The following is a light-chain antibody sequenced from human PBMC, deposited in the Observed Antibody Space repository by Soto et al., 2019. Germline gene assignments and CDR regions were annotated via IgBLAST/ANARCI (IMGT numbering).Light chain of an antibody. J-gene: IGKJ1*01. CDR2: GAA. CDR3: QHYDDSPRRT. V-gene: IGKV3-20*01. Sequence: IVLMLSQCTLTLSSGARAILSCSASASIASTSLGLFQQQPGLAPRLLFYGAATRTTGIPDRFRGSGSGTEFTLTIDKLEPEDCAVYYCQHYDDSPRRTFGQGTKVEIK. CDR1: ASIASTS.